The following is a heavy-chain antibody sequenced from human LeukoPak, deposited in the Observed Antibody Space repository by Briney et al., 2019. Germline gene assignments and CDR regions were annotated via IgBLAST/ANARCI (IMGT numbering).Heavy chain of an antibody. Sequence: PGGSLTLSCGASGFTFGNYGMSWVRQASEKGLEWVSGISGGGDRIHYADSVKGRFTISRDNSKNTVFLQMNSLRVDDTAEYHCARDGFSEISRDNDGFDIWGQGTMVTVSS. V-gene: IGHV3-23*01. D-gene: IGHD2-15*01. CDR3: ARDGFSEISRDNDGFDI. CDR1: GFTFGNYG. CDR2: ISGGGDRI. J-gene: IGHJ3*02.